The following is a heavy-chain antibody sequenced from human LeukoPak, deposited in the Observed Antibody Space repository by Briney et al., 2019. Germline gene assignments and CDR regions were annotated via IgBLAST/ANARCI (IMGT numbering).Heavy chain of an antibody. J-gene: IGHJ5*02. V-gene: IGHV4-39*01. Sequence: PSETLSLTCTVSGGSIRSSSYYWGWIRQPPGKGLEWIGSIYYSGSTYYNPSLKSRVTISVDTSKNQFSLRLSSVTAADTAVYYCATSDYSGAWFDPWGQGTLVTVSS. CDR2: IYYSGST. CDR1: GGSIRSSSYY. CDR3: ATSDYSGAWFDP. D-gene: IGHD2-15*01.